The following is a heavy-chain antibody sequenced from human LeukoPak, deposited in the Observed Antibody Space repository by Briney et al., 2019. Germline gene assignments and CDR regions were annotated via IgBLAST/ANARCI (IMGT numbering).Heavy chain of an antibody. CDR2: ISGSGGST. D-gene: IGHD4-17*01. Sequence: GGSLRLSCAASGFTFSSYAMSWVRQAPGKGLEWVSAISGSGGSTYYADSVKGRFTISRDTAKNSLYLQMNSLRVEDTAIYYCARDPDGDYDFDYWGQGTLVTVSS. CDR3: ARDPDGDYDFDY. V-gene: IGHV3-23*01. J-gene: IGHJ4*02. CDR1: GFTFSSYA.